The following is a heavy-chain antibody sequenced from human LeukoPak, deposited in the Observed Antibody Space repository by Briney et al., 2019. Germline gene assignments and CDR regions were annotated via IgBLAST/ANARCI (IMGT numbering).Heavy chain of an antibody. CDR2: INPNSGGT. Sequence: GASVKVSCKASGYTFTGYYMHWVRQAPGQGLEWMGRINPNSGGTNYAQKFQGRVTMTRDTSISTAYMELSRLRSDDTAVYYCARQSRFLEWLFDYWGQGTLVTVSS. D-gene: IGHD3-3*01. CDR1: GYTFTGYY. J-gene: IGHJ4*02. V-gene: IGHV1-2*06. CDR3: ARQSRFLEWLFDY.